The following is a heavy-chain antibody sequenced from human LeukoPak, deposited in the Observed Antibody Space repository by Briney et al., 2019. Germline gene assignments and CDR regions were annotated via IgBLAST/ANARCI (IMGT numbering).Heavy chain of an antibody. V-gene: IGHV4-34*01. D-gene: IGHD3-10*01. J-gene: IGHJ4*02. CDR2: INHSGST. CDR3: ARVSGSGFDY. Sequence: SETLSLTCAVYGGSFSGYYWSWIRQPPGKGLEWIGEINHSGSTNYNPSLKSRVTISVDMSKNQFSLKLSSVTAADTAVYYCARVSGSGFDYWGQGTLVTVSS. CDR1: GGSFSGYY.